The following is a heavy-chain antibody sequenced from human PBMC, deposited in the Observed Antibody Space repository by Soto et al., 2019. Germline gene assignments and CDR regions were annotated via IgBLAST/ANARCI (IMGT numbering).Heavy chain of an antibody. CDR3: AKKDVPSAGGENWFDP. CDR1: GFTFSTYG. V-gene: IGHV3-30*18. J-gene: IGHJ5*02. D-gene: IGHD2-2*01. CDR2: VSYDGRDQ. Sequence: QVRLVESGGGVVQPGRSLRLSCAASGFTFSTYGMYWFRQAPGKGLQWVAGVSYDGRDQFYADSVKGRFTISRDNSKNTLYLQMISLRLEDTAVYYCAKKDVPSAGGENWFDPWGQGTLVTVSS.